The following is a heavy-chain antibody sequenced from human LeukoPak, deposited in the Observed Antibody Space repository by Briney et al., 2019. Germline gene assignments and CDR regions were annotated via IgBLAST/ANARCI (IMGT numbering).Heavy chain of an antibody. CDR3: ARGGRWLRDY. CDR2: INHSGST. D-gene: IGHD5-12*01. J-gene: IGHJ4*02. V-gene: IGHV4-4*02. Sequence: PSETLSLTCAVSGYSINSGYWWSWVRQPPGKGLEWIGEINHSGSTNYNPSLKSRVTISVDTSKNQFSLKLSSVTAADTAVYYCARGGRWLRDYWGQGTLVTVSS. CDR1: GYSINSGYW.